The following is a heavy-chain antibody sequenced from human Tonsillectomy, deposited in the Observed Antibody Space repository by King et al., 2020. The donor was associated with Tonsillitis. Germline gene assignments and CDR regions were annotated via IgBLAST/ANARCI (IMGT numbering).Heavy chain of an antibody. D-gene: IGHD2-15*01. CDR2: IIPIFGTT. J-gene: IGHJ6*02. CDR1: GGTFSSYA. CDR3: ASRSGGRDYYYYGLDV. V-gene: IGHV1-69*01. Sequence: VQLVESGAEVKKPGSSVKVSCKASGGTFSSYAISWVRQAPGQGLEWLGGIIPIFGTTNYAQKFQGRVTSTADESTSTAYMALSSLRSEDTAVYYCASRSGGRDYYYYGLDVWGQGTTVTVSS.